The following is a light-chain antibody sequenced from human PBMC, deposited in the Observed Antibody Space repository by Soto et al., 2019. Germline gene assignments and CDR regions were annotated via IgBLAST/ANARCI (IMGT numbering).Light chain of an antibody. CDR2: KAS. J-gene: IGKJ1*01. CDR3: QQYRA. V-gene: IGKV1-5*03. Sequence: IQLTQSPSTLSASVGDTVTITCRARQSIHGWLAWYQQKPGKAPKLLIYKASSLQSGVPPRFSGSGSGTEFTLTIDSLQPDDFATYNCQQYRAFGQGTKVDIK. CDR1: QSIHGW.